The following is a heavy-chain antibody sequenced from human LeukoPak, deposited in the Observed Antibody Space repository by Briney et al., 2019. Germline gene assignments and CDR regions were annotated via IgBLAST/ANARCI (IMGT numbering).Heavy chain of an antibody. Sequence: PSETLSLTCAVYGGSFSGYYWSWIRQPPGKGLEWIGEINHSGRTNYNPSLKSRVTISVDTSKNQSSLKLSSVTAADTAVYYCASRGMYYYDSSGYPYWGQGTLVTVSS. D-gene: IGHD3-22*01. CDR2: INHSGRT. J-gene: IGHJ4*02. CDR1: GGSFSGYY. CDR3: ASRGMYYYDSSGYPY. V-gene: IGHV4-34*01.